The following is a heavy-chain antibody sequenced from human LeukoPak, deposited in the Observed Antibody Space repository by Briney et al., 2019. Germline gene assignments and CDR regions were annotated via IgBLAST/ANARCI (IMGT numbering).Heavy chain of an antibody. D-gene: IGHD6-19*01. CDR1: GYTLTDLS. CDR3: ATRRGIAVAGPGAFDI. V-gene: IGHV1-24*01. J-gene: IGHJ3*02. Sequence: ASVKVSCKVSGYTLTDLSMHWVRQAPGKGLECMGGFDPEDGEAIYAQKFQGRVTMTEDTSTDTAYMELSSLRSEDTAVYYCATRRGIAVAGPGAFDIWGQGTMVTVSS. CDR2: FDPEDGEA.